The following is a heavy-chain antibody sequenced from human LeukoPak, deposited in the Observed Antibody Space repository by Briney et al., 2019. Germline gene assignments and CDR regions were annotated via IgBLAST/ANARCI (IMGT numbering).Heavy chain of an antibody. CDR2: IDSDGSTT. Sequence: GGPLRLSCAASGFTFSSNWMHWVRQAPGNGLVWISRIDSDGSTTNFADSVKGRFTISRDNSKNTLYLQMTSLRAEDTGVYHCVAIVAARPRWGQGTLVTVSS. J-gene: IGHJ4*02. CDR1: GFTFSSNW. D-gene: IGHD6-6*01. V-gene: IGHV3-74*01. CDR3: VAIVAARPR.